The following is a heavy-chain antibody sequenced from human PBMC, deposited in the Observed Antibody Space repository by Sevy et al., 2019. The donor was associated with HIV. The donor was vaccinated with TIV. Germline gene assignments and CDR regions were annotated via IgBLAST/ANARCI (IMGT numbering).Heavy chain of an antibody. D-gene: IGHD3-10*01. Sequence: GGSLRLSCAASGFTFIGYGMYWVRQVPGKGLEWVAFIGDDGSDTHYADSVKGRFTISRDNSKYTLYLHMHTLRAEDTAVYYFAKIGQDYHGSGCFELYYYMDVWGKGTTVTVSS. CDR1: GFTFIGYG. CDR3: AKIGQDYHGSGCFELYYYMDV. J-gene: IGHJ6*03. V-gene: IGHV3-30*02. CDR2: IGDDGSDT.